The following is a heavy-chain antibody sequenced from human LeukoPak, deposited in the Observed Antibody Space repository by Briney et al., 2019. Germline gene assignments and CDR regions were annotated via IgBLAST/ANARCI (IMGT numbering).Heavy chain of an antibody. Sequence: PGGSLRLSCAASGFTFSSYSMNWVRQAPGKGLEWVAVISYDGSNKYYADSVKGRFTISRDNSKNTLYLQMNSLRAEDTAVYYCARDSSRYSSSWCLSYWGQGTLVTVSS. J-gene: IGHJ4*02. V-gene: IGHV3-30*03. CDR1: GFTFSSYS. D-gene: IGHD6-13*01. CDR2: ISYDGSNK. CDR3: ARDSSRYSSSWCLSY.